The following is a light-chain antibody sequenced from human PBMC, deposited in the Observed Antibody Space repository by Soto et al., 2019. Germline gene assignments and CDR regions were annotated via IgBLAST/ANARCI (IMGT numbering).Light chain of an antibody. CDR2: GAF. CDR3: QQYGDSPAT. V-gene: IGKV3-20*01. J-gene: IGKJ3*01. CDR1: QSVSSSY. Sequence: EIVLTQSPGTLSLSPGERATLSCRASQSVSSSYLAWYQQKPGQAPRLLNYGAFNRATGIPDRFSGSGSGTDFTLTFSRLEPEDFAVYYCQQYGDSPATFGPGTKVDIK.